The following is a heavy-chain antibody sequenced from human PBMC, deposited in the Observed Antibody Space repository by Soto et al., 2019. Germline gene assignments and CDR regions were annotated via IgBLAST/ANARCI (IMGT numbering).Heavy chain of an antibody. Sequence: SETLSLTCTVSGGSISSSSYYWGWIRQPPGKGLEWIGNIYYRGTTYYNPSLKSRVTISVDTSKNQFSLRLASVTAADTAVYYCARDYGDYQFDYWGQGTLVTVS. D-gene: IGHD4-17*01. CDR2: IYYRGTT. J-gene: IGHJ4*02. V-gene: IGHV4-39*02. CDR3: ARDYGDYQFDY. CDR1: GGSISSSSYY.